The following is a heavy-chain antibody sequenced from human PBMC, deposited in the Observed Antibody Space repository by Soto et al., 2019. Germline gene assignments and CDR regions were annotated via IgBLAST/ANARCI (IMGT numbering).Heavy chain of an antibody. D-gene: IGHD3-16*01. J-gene: IGHJ4*02. Sequence: PGGSLRLSCAASGFTFSKYAMTWARQAPGKGLEWVSAISYTGGDTYYVDSVRGRFTISRDNSKNTLYLQTNNLRHEDTAVYYCARAYEGDYFDYWGQGTLVTVSS. CDR2: ISYTGGDT. CDR3: ARAYEGDYFDY. V-gene: IGHV3-23*01. CDR1: GFTFSKYA.